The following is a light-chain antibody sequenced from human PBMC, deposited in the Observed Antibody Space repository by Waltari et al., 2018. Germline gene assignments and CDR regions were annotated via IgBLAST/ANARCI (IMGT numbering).Light chain of an antibody. J-gene: IGKJ1*01. CDR1: QSLSHSSDNKNY. CDR3: QQYYSTPRA. V-gene: IGKV4-1*01. CDR2: WAS. Sequence: DIVMTQSPDSLPVSLGARATINCKSRQSLSHSSDNKNYLAWYQQKPGQPPKLLIYWASTRESGVPDRFSGSGSGTDFTLTISSLQAEDVAVYYCQQYYSTPRAFGQGTKVEIK.